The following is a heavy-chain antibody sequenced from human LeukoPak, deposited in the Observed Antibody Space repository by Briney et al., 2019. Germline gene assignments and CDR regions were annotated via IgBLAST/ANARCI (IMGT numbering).Heavy chain of an antibody. J-gene: IGHJ4*02. D-gene: IGHD1-26*01. Sequence: SVKVSCKASGGTSSSYAISWVRQAPGQGLEWMGRIIPILGIANYAQKFQGRVTITADKSTSTAYMELSSLRSEDTAVYYCARVLRGVGAIDYWGQGTLVTVSS. CDR1: GGTSSSYA. CDR3: ARVLRGVGAIDY. V-gene: IGHV1-69*04. CDR2: IIPILGIA.